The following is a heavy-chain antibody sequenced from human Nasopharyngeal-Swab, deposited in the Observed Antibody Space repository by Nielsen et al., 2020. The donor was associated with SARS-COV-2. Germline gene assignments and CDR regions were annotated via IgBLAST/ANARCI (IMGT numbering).Heavy chain of an antibody. CDR1: GFFFSSNA. CDR2: INDHGDRI. V-gene: IGHV3-64*04. D-gene: IGHD5-24*01. J-gene: IGHJ2*01. Sequence: GGSLRLSCSASGFFFSSNAMHWVRQAPGKGLEYVSSINDHGDRIHYADSVRGRFTISRDNAKNSLFLQINGLRGEDTAVYYCARDDGPSLVNWYFDLWGRGTLVTVSS. CDR3: ARDDGPSLVNWYFDL.